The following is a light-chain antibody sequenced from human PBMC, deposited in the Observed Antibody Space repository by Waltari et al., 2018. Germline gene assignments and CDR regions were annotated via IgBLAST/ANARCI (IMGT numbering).Light chain of an antibody. V-gene: IGKV3-20*01. CDR1: QWVTSSY. CDR3: QQYGSSLVT. J-gene: IGKJ4*01. CDR2: AAA. Sequence: EIVLTQSPYTLPLSPGDRFPLSCRASQWVTSSYLAWNQQKPGQAPRLLIYAAAARATGIPDRFSGSGSGTDFTLTISRLEPEDFAVYFCQQYGSSLVTFGGGTEVEIK.